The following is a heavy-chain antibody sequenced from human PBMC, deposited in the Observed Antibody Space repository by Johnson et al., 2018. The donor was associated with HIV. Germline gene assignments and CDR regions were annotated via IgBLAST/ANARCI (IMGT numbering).Heavy chain of an antibody. CDR1: GFTFSSYG. Sequence: QVQLVESGGGVVRPGGSLRLSCAASGFTFSSYGMHWVRQAPGKGLEWVAVISYDGSNKYYADSVKGRFTISRDNSKNTLYLQMNSLRAEDTAVYYCAGDQVVSLSTILGYVAFDIWGQGTMVTVSS. V-gene: IGHV3-30*03. J-gene: IGHJ3*02. CDR2: ISYDGSNK. D-gene: IGHD5-24*01. CDR3: AGDQVVSLSTILGYVAFDI.